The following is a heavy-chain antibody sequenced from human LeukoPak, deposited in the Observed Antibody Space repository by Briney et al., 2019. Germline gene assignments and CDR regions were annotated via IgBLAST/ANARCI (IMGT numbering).Heavy chain of an antibody. CDR2: FYYSGST. J-gene: IGHJ4*02. Sequence: SETLSLTCSVSGASVRSHYWSWIRQAPGKGLEWLGYFYYSGSTNYNPSLKSRVTISVDSSKNQFSLKLSSVTAADTAVYYCAEGYGIFDYWGQGTLVIVSS. CDR1: GASVRSHY. CDR3: AEGYGIFDY. V-gene: IGHV4-59*02. D-gene: IGHD2-15*01.